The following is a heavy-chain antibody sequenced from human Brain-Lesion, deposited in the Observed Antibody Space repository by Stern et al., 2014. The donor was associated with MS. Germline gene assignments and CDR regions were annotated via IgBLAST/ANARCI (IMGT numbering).Heavy chain of an antibody. V-gene: IGHV3-33*06. Sequence: QVQLVQSGGGVVQPGRSLRLSCAVSGFTFSSYGMYWVRQAPGKGLEWVAGIWFGGTKKNYIGSVKGRFTISRDNSKNTLSLQMTSLRAEDTAVYYCAKDKKDSSGWNLYFYGMAVWGQGTTVIVSS. D-gene: IGHD6-19*01. CDR2: IWFGGTKK. CDR1: GFTFSSYG. J-gene: IGHJ6*02. CDR3: AKDKKDSSGWNLYFYGMAV.